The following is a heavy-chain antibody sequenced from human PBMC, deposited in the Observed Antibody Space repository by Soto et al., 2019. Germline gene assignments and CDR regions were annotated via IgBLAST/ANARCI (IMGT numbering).Heavy chain of an antibody. D-gene: IGHD5-18*01. CDR1: GGSISSYY. CDR2: LYSSGNT. CDR3: AAVSRYSSSLDY. J-gene: IGHJ4*03. Sequence: SETLSLTCTVSGGSISSYYWSWIRQSPGKGLEWLGYLYSSGNTHYNPSLKSRVTISVDTSANQFSLKLNSVTAADTAVYYCAAVSRYSSSLDYWGQGTTVTVSS. V-gene: IGHV4-59*01.